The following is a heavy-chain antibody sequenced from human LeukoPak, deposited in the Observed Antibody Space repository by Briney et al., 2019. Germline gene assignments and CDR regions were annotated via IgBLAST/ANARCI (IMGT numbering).Heavy chain of an antibody. CDR2: IWYDGSNK. V-gene: IGHV3-33*06. CDR3: AKDVNWYFDL. J-gene: IGHJ2*01. CDR1: GFTFSSYG. Sequence: GGSLRLSCAASGFTFSSYGMHWVRQAPGKGLEWAAVIWYDGSNKYYADSVKGRFTISRDNSKNTLYLQMNSLRAEDTAVYYCAKDVNWYFDLWGRGTLVTVSS.